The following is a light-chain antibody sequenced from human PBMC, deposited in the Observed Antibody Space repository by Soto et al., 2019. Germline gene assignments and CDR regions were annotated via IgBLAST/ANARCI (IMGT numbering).Light chain of an antibody. CDR2: AAS. Sequence: AIQLTQYPSSFSASTGDRVTITCRASQGIRTYLAWYQQKPGKAPNLLIYAASTLQSGVPSRFSGSGSGTDFTLTISCLQSEDFATYYCQQYYSFPLTFVGGTKVEIK. CDR3: QQYYSFPLT. CDR1: QGIRTY. V-gene: IGKV1-8*01. J-gene: IGKJ4*01.